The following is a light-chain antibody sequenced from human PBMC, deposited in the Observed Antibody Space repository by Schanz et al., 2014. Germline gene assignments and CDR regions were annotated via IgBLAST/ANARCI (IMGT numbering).Light chain of an antibody. J-gene: IGLJ3*02. V-gene: IGLV3-21*02. CDR3: QVWDSSNDHAV. CDR1: NIGSPS. Sequence: SYELTQPPSVSVAPRQTASITCEGNNIGSPSVHWYQQKPGQAPVLVVFDDRDRPSGIPERFSGSNSGNTATLTISRVEAGDEADYYCQVWDSSNDHAVFGGGTKLTVL. CDR2: DDR.